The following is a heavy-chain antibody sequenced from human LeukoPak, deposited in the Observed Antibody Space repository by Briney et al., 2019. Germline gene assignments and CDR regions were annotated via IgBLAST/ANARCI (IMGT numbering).Heavy chain of an antibody. CDR1: GYTFTGYY. V-gene: IGHV1-2*02. Sequence: ASVKVSCKASGYTFTGYYMHWVRQAPGQGLEWMGWFNPNSGGTTYAQNFQGRVTMTRDTSINTAYVELSSLRSDDTAVYYCARVFRNSAYDYWGQGTLVTVSS. J-gene: IGHJ4*02. D-gene: IGHD3-9*01. CDR2: FNPNSGGT. CDR3: ARVFRNSAYDY.